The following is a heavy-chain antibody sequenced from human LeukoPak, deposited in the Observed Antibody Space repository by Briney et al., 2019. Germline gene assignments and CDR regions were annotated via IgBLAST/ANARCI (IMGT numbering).Heavy chain of an antibody. V-gene: IGHV3-21*06. D-gene: IGHD3-10*01. J-gene: IGHJ6*02. CDR1: GFTFSSYA. CDR2: ISSSSSYI. Sequence: GGSLRLSCAASGFTFSSYAMSWVRQAPGKGLEWVSSISSSSSYIYYADSVKGRFTISRDKAKNSLYLQMNSLRAEDTAVYHCARDLYNYYGMDVWGQGTTVTVSS. CDR3: ARDLYNYYGMDV.